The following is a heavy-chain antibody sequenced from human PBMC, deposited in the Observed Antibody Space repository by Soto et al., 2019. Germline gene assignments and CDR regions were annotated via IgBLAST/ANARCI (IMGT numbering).Heavy chain of an antibody. Sequence: QLVESEGGLVQPGGSLRLSCEASGFIFTTSDMSWVRQAPGKGLEWVSSITTTGDTTHYADSVRGRFTISRDNARKSGFLEKNSLGVDGPAGYFWGEGGGGDHGYWGQGTLVAVSS. J-gene: IGHJ4*02. V-gene: IGHV3-23*04. CDR1: GFIFTTSD. D-gene: IGHD3-16*01. CDR3: GEGGGGDHGY. CDR2: ITTTGDTT.